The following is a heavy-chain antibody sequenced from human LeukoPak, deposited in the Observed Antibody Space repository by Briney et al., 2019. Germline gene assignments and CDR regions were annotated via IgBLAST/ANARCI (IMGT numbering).Heavy chain of an antibody. CDR1: GYTFTGYY. CDR2: INPSCGST. Sequence: GASVKVFCKASGYTFTGYYMHWVRQAPRQGLEWMGIINPSCGSTSYAKQFQGRVTMTRDMSTSTVYMELSSLRSEDTAVYYCARGYSSSVWFDPWGQGTLVTVSS. J-gene: IGHJ5*02. D-gene: IGHD6-6*01. CDR3: ARGYSSSVWFDP. V-gene: IGHV1-46*01.